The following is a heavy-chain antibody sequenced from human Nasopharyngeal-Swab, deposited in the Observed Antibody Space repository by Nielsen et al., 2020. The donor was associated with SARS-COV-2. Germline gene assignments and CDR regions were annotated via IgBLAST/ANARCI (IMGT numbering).Heavy chain of an antibody. Sequence: GESLKISCAASGFTFSSYSMNWVRQAPGKGLEWVSSISSSSSYIYYADSVKGRFTISRDNAKNSLYLQMNSLRAEDTAVYYCARETHLPRSWYLLGSYYYGMDVWGQGTTVTVS. CDR1: GFTFSSYS. D-gene: IGHD6-13*01. CDR3: ARETHLPRSWYLLGSYYYGMDV. V-gene: IGHV3-21*01. CDR2: ISSSSSYI. J-gene: IGHJ6*02.